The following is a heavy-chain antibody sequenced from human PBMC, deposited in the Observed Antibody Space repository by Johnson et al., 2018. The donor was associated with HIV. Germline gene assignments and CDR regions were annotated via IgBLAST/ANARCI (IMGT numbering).Heavy chain of an antibody. CDR3: ARDQRHIAAAVGVVAFDI. CDR2: ISSSGSTI. V-gene: IGHV3-11*01. J-gene: IGHJ3*02. CDR1: GFIFSDYY. Sequence: QVQLVESGGGLVKPGGSLRLSCAASGFIFSDYYMSWIRQAPGKGLEWVSYISSSGSTIYYADSVKGRFTISRDNAKKSLYLQMNSLRAEDTAVYYCARDQRHIAAAVGVVAFDIWGQGTLVTVSS. D-gene: IGHD6-13*01.